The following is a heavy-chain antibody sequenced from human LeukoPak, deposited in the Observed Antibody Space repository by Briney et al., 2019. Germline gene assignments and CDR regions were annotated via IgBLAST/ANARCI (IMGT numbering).Heavy chain of an antibody. CDR2: ISSSGSTI. V-gene: IGHV3-11*01. Sequence: GGSLRLSCAASGFTFSDYYMSWIRQAPGEGLEWVSYISSSGSTIYYADSVKGRFTISRDNAKNSLYLQMNSLRAEDTAVYYCARVGPTTVVTPGSFDYWGQGTLVTVSS. CDR3: ARVGPTTVVTPGSFDY. CDR1: GFTFSDYY. D-gene: IGHD4-23*01. J-gene: IGHJ4*02.